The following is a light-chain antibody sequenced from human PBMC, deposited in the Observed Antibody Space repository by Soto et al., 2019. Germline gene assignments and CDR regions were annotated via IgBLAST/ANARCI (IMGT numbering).Light chain of an antibody. CDR3: SSYTSSSTLL. Sequence: QSALTQPASVSGSPGQSITISCTGTSSDFGGYNYVSWYQQHPGKAPKLMIYDVSNRPSGVSNRFSGSKSGNTASLTISGLQAEDADDYYCSSYTSSSTLLFGGGTKLTVL. J-gene: IGLJ2*01. CDR2: DVS. V-gene: IGLV2-14*01. CDR1: SSDFGGYNY.